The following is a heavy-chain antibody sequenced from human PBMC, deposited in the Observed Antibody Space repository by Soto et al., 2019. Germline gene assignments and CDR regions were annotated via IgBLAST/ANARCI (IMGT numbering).Heavy chain of an antibody. CDR2: ISAYNGNT. V-gene: IGHV1-18*01. CDR1: GYTFTSYG. J-gene: IGHJ4*02. Sequence: ASVKVSCKASGYTFTSYGISWVRQAPGQGLEWMGWISAYNGNTNYAQKLQGRVTMTTDTSTSTAYMELRSLRSDDTAVYYCARDSVDYYGSGLFDYWGQGTLVTVSS. CDR3: ARDSVDYYGSGLFDY. D-gene: IGHD3-10*01.